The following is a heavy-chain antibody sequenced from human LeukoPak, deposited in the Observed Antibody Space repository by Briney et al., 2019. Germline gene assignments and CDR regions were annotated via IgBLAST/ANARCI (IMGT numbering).Heavy chain of an antibody. J-gene: IGHJ4*02. CDR1: GFTFTNAW. CDR3: STLPSRGLSDS. D-gene: IGHD2-21*02. Sequence: GGSLRLSCAASGFTFTNAWMNWVRQPPGKGLEWVGRIKSKADGDTIAYAAPVKSIFTFSRDNPINMMYLQMNRLKSEDTAVYYFSTLPSRGLSDSGGRGTLITVSS. V-gene: IGHV3-15*07. CDR2: IKSKADGDTI.